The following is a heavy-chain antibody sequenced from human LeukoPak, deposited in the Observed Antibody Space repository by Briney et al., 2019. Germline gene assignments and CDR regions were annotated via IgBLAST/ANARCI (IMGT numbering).Heavy chain of an antibody. V-gene: IGHV1-69*13. CDR2: IIPIFVTA. D-gene: IGHD1-26*01. CDR3: ARSPGRWEPGR. CDR1: GGTFTSYA. J-gene: IGHJ4*02. Sequence: GASVKVSCKASGGTFTSYAISWVRQAPGQGLEWMGGIIPIFVTANYAQKFQGRVTITPDESTSTASMELSSLRAEDTAVYYCARSPGRWEPGRWGQGTLVTVSS.